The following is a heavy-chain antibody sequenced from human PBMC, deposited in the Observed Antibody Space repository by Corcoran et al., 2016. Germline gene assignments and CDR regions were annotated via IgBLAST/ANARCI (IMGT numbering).Heavy chain of an antibody. CDR2: ISYDGSNK. Sequence: QVQLVESGGGVVQPGRSLRLSCAASGFTFSSYGMHWVRQAPGKGLEWVAVISYDGSNKYYADSVKGRFTISRDNSKNTLYLQMYSLRAEDTAVYYCAKGVGDFWSGYYDAFDYWGQGTLVTVSS. J-gene: IGHJ4*02. CDR1: GFTFSSYG. D-gene: IGHD3-3*01. CDR3: AKGVGDFWSGYYDAFDY. V-gene: IGHV3-30*18.